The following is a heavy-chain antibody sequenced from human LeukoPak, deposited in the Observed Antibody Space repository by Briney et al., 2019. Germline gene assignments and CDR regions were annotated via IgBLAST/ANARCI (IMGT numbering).Heavy chain of an antibody. Sequence: GVSLRLSCAASGFTFKNYWMSWVRQAPGKGLEWVAHIKEDGSEKYYVDSVKGRFTISRDNAKNSLYLQMSSLRGDDTSIYYCARVLTVGATFDFWGQGTLVTVSS. CDR3: ARVLTVGATFDF. CDR1: GFTFKNYW. J-gene: IGHJ4*02. D-gene: IGHD1-26*01. V-gene: IGHV3-7*04. CDR2: IKEDGSEK.